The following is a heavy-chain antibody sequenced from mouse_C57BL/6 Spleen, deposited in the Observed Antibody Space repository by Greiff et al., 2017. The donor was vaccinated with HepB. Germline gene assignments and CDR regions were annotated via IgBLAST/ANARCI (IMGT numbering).Heavy chain of an antibody. J-gene: IGHJ1*03. D-gene: IGHD1-1*01. V-gene: IGHV1-19*01. CDR2: INPYNGGT. CDR3: ARKPYYGSSYWYFDV. CDR1: GYTFTDYY. Sequence: EVQLQESGPVLVKPGASVKMSCKASGYTFTDYYMNWVKQSHGKSLEWIGVINPYNGGTSYNQKFKGKATLTVDKSSSTAYMQHNNLTSEDSAVYDCARKPYYGSSYWYFDVWGTGTTVTVSS.